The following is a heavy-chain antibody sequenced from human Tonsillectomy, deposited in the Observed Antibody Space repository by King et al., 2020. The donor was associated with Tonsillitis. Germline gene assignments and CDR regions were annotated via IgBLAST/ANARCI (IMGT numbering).Heavy chain of an antibody. D-gene: IGHD3-9*01. J-gene: IGHJ4*02. CDR3: ARHVDL. CDR2: FDPGDSNT. Sequence: EGKRGQEGAERKKKGEDRKRAGKGEGYRFTSDWSGGGSKRRGKGTERRGRFDPGDSNTRYSPSFQGQVTISADKSISTAYLQWNSLKASDTAMYYCARHVDLWGQGTLVTVSS. CDR1: GYRFTSDW. V-gene: IGHV5-51*01.